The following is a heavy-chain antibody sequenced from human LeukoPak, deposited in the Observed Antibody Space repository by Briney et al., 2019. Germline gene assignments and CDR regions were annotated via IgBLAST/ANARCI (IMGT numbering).Heavy chain of an antibody. CDR2: INYSGST. CDR1: GGSIIGSTSD. Sequence: PSETLSLTCTVSGGSIIGSTSDWGWIRQPPGKGLDWIGIINYSGSTYYNPSLRSRVTISVDTSKNQSPLKLNSVTASDTAVYYCARGYDYGGQGSLVTVSS. J-gene: IGHJ4*02. CDR3: ARGYDY. V-gene: IGHV4-39*01. D-gene: IGHD3-22*01.